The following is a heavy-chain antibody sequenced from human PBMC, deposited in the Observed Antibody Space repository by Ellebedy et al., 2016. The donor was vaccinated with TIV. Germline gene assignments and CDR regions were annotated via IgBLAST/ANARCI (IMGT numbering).Heavy chain of an antibody. V-gene: IGHV1-46*01. J-gene: IGHJ1*01. CDR3: ARGGEWEPREHLHH. CDR1: GYTFTTYY. D-gene: IGHD1-26*01. Sequence: AASVKVSCKASGYTFTTYYIHWARQAPGQGLEWMGIITPSSGSTSSAQKFQGRVTLTSDTSTSTVYMELSSLRSADTAVYYCARGGEWEPREHLHHWGQGTLVTVYS. CDR2: ITPSSGST.